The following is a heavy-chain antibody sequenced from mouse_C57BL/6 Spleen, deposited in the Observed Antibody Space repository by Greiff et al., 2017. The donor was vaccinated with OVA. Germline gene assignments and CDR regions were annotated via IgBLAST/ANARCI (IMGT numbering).Heavy chain of an antibody. CDR1: GYTFTDYY. Sequence: EVKLQESGPELVKPGASVKISCKASGYTFTDYYMNWVKQSHGKSLEWIGDINPNNGGTSYNQKFKGKATLTVDKSSSTAYMELRSLTSEDSAVYYCARGEVTRCDYWGQGTTLTVSS. V-gene: IGHV1-26*01. J-gene: IGHJ2*01. CDR3: ARGEVTRCDY. D-gene: IGHD2-2*01. CDR2: INPNNGGT.